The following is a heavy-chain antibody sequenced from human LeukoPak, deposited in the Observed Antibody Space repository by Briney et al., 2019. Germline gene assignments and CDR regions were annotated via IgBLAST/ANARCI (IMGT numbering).Heavy chain of an antibody. Sequence: ASVKVSCKASGYTFTSYGISWVRQAPGQGLEWMGWISAYNGNTNYAQKLQGRVTMTTDTSTGTAYMELRSLRSDDTAVYYCARAARSSWYPAPFDYWGQGTLVTVSS. CDR1: GYTFTSYG. V-gene: IGHV1-18*01. CDR2: ISAYNGNT. J-gene: IGHJ4*02. D-gene: IGHD6-13*01. CDR3: ARAARSSWYPAPFDY.